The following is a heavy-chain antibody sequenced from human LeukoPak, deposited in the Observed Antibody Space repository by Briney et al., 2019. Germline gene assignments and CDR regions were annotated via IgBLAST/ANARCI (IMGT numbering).Heavy chain of an antibody. CDR3: AKVAAAAGSGEGNWFDP. CDR2: IRYDGSNK. CDR1: GFTFSSYG. J-gene: IGHJ5*02. Sequence: GGSLRLSCAASGFTFSSYGMHWVRQAPGKGLVWVAFIRYDGSNKYYADSVKGRFTISRDNSKNTLYLQMNSLRAEDTAVYYCAKVAAAAGSGEGNWFDPWGQGTLVTVSS. D-gene: IGHD6-13*01. V-gene: IGHV3-30*02.